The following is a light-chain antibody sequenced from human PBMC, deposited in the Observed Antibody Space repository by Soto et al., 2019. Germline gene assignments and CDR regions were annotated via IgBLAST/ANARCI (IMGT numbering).Light chain of an antibody. J-gene: IGKJ1*01. CDR3: QQYNSYSRP. V-gene: IGKV1-8*01. Sequence: AIRMTQSPSSRSASTGDRVTITCRASQGISSYLAWYQQKPVKAPKLLIYAASTLQSGVPSRFSGSGSGTDFTLTLSCLQSEDFATYYCQQYNSYSRPFGQGTKVEIK. CDR2: AAS. CDR1: QGISSY.